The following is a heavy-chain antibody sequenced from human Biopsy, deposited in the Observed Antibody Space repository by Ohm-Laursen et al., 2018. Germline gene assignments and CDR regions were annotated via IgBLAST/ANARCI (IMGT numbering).Heavy chain of an antibody. CDR3: AKNLAVSSYALDI. Sequence: SETLSLTCAVYGGSLSGYYWNWIRQSPGKGLEWIGEINHRGFTSNNPSLKSRVTISVDTSKNQFSLKLGSVTAADTAVYYCAKNLAVSSYALDIWGQGTMVTVPS. CDR1: GGSLSGYY. CDR2: INHRGFT. V-gene: IGHV4-34*01. D-gene: IGHD2/OR15-2a*01. J-gene: IGHJ3*02.